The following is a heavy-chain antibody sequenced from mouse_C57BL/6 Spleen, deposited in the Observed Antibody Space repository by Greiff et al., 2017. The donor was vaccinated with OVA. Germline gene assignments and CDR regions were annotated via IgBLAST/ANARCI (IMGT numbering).Heavy chain of an antibody. Sequence: EVQGVESGPELVKPGASVKISCKASGYSFTDYNMNWVKQSNGKSLEWIGVITPNYGTTSYNQKFKGKATLTVDQSSSTAYMQLNSLTSEVSAGDCSASDYYGSSYCAYWGQGTLVTVSA. CDR2: ITPNYGTT. J-gene: IGHJ3*01. V-gene: IGHV1-39*01. CDR3: ASDYYGSSYCAY. CDR1: GYSFTDYN. D-gene: IGHD1-1*01.